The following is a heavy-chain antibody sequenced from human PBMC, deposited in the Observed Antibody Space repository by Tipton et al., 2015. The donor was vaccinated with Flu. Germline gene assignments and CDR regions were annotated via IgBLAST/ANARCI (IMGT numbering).Heavy chain of an antibody. CDR3: ARDYCSGGICYPDY. V-gene: IGHV4-61*02. Sequence: TLSLTCTVSGASINSRSYYWGWIRQPAGKGLEWIGRIYTSGSTTYNPSLKSRVTISVDTSKNQFSLRLNSVTATDTAMYYCARDYCSGGICYPDYWGQGTLVTVSS. J-gene: IGHJ4*02. CDR1: GASINSRSYY. CDR2: IYTSGST. D-gene: IGHD2-15*01.